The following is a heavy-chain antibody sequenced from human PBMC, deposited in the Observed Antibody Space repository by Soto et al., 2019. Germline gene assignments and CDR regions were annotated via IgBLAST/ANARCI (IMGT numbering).Heavy chain of an antibody. D-gene: IGHD1-26*01. CDR3: AREDGIVGTTSAFDY. J-gene: IGHJ4*02. V-gene: IGHV3-48*03. CDR2: ISSSGSTI. Sequence: EVQLVESGGGLVQPGGSLRLSCAASGFTFSSYEMNWVRQAPGKGLEWVSYISSSGSTIYYADSVKGRFTISRDNAKNSLYLQMNSLRAEDTAVYYCAREDGIVGTTSAFDYWGQGTLVTVSS. CDR1: GFTFSSYE.